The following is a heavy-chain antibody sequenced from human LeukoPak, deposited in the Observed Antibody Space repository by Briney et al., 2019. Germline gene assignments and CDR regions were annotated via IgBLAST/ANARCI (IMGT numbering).Heavy chain of an antibody. V-gene: IGHV3-48*01. D-gene: IGHD2-2*01. CDR3: ARDQGSGVVVPAAIGFDY. CDR1: GFTFSSYS. J-gene: IGHJ4*02. Sequence: GGSLRFSCAASGFTFSSYSMNWVRQAPGKGLEWVSYISSSSSTIYYADSVKGRFTISRDNAKNSLYLQMKSLRAEDTAVYYCARDQGSGVVVPAAIGFDYWGQGTLVTVSS. CDR2: ISSSSSTI.